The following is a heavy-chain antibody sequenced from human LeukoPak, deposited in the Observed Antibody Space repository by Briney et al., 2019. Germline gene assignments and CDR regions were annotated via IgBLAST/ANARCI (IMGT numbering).Heavy chain of an antibody. CDR3: ARGSITMVRGVRSDAFDI. D-gene: IGHD3-10*01. V-gene: IGHV1-8*01. Sequence: ASVKVSCKASLYTFTSYDINWVRQATGQGLEWMGWMNPNSGNTGYAQKFQGRVTMTRNTSISTAYMELSSLRSEDTAVYYCARGSITMVRGVRSDAFDIWGQGTMVTVSS. CDR1: LYTFTSYD. J-gene: IGHJ3*02. CDR2: MNPNSGNT.